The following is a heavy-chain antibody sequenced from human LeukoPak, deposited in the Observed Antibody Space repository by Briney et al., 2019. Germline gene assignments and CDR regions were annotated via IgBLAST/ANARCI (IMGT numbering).Heavy chain of an antibody. CDR1: GGTFSSYA. V-gene: IGHV1-46*01. Sequence: GSSVKVSCKASGGTFSSYAISWVRQAPGQGLEWMGIINPSGGSTSYAQKFQGRVTMTRDTSTSTVYMELSSLRSEDTAVYYCARAGMYSGSYYVFDYWGQGTLVTVSS. J-gene: IGHJ4*02. CDR2: INPSGGST. CDR3: ARAGMYSGSYYVFDY. D-gene: IGHD1-26*01.